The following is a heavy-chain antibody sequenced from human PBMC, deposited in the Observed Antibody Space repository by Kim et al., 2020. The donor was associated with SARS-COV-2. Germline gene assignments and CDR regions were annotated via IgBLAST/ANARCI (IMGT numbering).Heavy chain of an antibody. CDR1: GGSISSSSYY. D-gene: IGHD5-18*01. CDR3: ARSGYSYGFLFDY. Sequence: SETLSLTCTVSGGSISSSSYYWGWIRQPPGKGLEWIGSIYYSGSTYYNPSLKSRVTITVDTSKNQFSLKLSSVTAADTAVYYCARSGYSYGFLFDYWGQGTLVTVSS. CDR2: IYYSGST. J-gene: IGHJ4*02. V-gene: IGHV4-39*01.